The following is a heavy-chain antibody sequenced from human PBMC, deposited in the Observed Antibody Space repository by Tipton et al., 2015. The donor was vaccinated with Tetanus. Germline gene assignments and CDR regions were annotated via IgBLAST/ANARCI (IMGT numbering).Heavy chain of an antibody. D-gene: IGHD2-15*01. Sequence: VQSGAEVKKPGESLKISCKASGYDFNYYWIGWVRQMPGKGLEWMGLIYPDDSDTRYSPSFQGQVTFSADESISTAYLQWSSLKASDTAIYYCASFSDGYFDYWGQGTLVTVSS. CDR1: GYDFNYYW. CDR3: ASFSDGYFDY. CDR2: IYPDDSDT. J-gene: IGHJ4*02. V-gene: IGHV5-51*01.